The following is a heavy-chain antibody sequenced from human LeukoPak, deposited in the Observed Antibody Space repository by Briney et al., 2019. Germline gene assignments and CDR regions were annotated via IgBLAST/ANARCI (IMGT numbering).Heavy chain of an antibody. Sequence: SVKVSCKASGGTFSSYAISWVRQAPGQGLEWMGRIIPILGIANYAQKFQGRVTITADKSTSTAYMELSSLRSEDTAVYYCARVVGWLHKLGDAFDIWGQGTMVTVPS. CDR2: IIPILGIA. J-gene: IGHJ3*02. CDR1: GGTFSSYA. CDR3: ARVVGWLHKLGDAFDI. V-gene: IGHV1-69*04. D-gene: IGHD5-12*01.